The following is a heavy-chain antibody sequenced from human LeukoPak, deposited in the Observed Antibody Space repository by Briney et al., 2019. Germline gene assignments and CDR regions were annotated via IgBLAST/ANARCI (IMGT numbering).Heavy chain of an antibody. CDR1: GGSFSGYY. CDR3: ARLGYCSGGSCYLRSSVYYYGMDV. J-gene: IGHJ6*02. V-gene: IGHV4-34*01. CDR2: ANHSGST. D-gene: IGHD2-15*01. Sequence: SQTLSLTCAVYGGSFSGYYWSWIRQPPGKGLEWIGEANHSGSTNYNPSLRSRVTISVETSKNHFSLKLRSVPAADTAVYYCARLGYCSGGSCYLRSSVYYYGMDVWGQGTTVTVSS.